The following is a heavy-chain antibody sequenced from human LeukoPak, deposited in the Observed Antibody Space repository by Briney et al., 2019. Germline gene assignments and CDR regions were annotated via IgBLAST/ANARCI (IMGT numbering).Heavy chain of an antibody. CDR1: RYTFTGYY. Sequence: ASVKVSCKASRYTFTGYYMHWVRQAPGQGLEWMGRINPNSGGTNYAQKFQGRVAMTRDTSISTAYMELSRLKSDDTAVYYCARTRVVAARHFDYWGQGTLVTVSS. J-gene: IGHJ4*02. CDR3: ARTRVVAARHFDY. D-gene: IGHD6-6*01. CDR2: INPNSGGT. V-gene: IGHV1-2*06.